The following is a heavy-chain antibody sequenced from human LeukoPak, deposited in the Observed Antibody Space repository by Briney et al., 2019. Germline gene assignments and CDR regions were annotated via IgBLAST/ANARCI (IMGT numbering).Heavy chain of an antibody. Sequence: GGSLRLSCAASGFTFDDYGMSWVRQAPGKGLEWVSGINWNGGSTGYADSVKGRFTISRDNAKNSLYLQINSLRAEDTALYYCARDRITIFGVVIWGYYMDVWGKGTTVTVSS. CDR2: INWNGGST. V-gene: IGHV3-20*04. CDR1: GFTFDDYG. CDR3: ARDRITIFGVVIWGYYMDV. J-gene: IGHJ6*03. D-gene: IGHD3-3*01.